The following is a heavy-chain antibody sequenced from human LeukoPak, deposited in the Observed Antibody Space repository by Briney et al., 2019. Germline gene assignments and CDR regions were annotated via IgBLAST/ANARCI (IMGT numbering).Heavy chain of an antibody. D-gene: IGHD6-19*01. CDR1: GYTFTSYG. V-gene: IGHV1-8*02. CDR2: MNPNSGNT. CDR3: ARFALRSSGWFYYYYYGMDV. Sequence: ASVKVSCKASGYTFTSYGISWVRQAPGQGLEWMGWMNPNSGNTGYAQKFQGRVTMTRNTSISTAYMELSSLRSEDTAVYYCARFALRSSGWFYYYYYGMDVWGQGTTVTVSS. J-gene: IGHJ6*02.